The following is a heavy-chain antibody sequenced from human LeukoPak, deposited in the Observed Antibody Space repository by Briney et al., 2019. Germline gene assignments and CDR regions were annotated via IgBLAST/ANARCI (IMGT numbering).Heavy chain of an antibody. CDR1: GGSFSGYY. Sequence: SETLSLTCAVSGGSFSGYYWSWIRQPPGKGLEWIGEINHSGSTNYNPSLKSRVTISVDTSKNQFSLKLSSVTAADTAVYYCARGELRGGFDYWGQGTLVTVSS. CDR2: INHSGST. D-gene: IGHD1-26*01. V-gene: IGHV4-34*01. J-gene: IGHJ4*02. CDR3: ARGELRGGFDY.